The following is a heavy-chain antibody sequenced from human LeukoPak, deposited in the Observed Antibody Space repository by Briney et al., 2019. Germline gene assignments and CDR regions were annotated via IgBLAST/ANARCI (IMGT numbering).Heavy chain of an antibody. CDR2: ISYDGSNK. J-gene: IGHJ4*02. Sequence: TGRSLRLSCAASGFTFSSYGMHWVRQAPGKGLEWVAVISYDGSNKYYADSVKGRFTISRDDSKNTLYLQMNSLRAEDTAVYYCAKFPDEYSSPSLDYWGQGTLVTVSS. CDR3: AKFPDEYSSPSLDY. CDR1: GFTFSSYG. D-gene: IGHD6-6*01. V-gene: IGHV3-30*18.